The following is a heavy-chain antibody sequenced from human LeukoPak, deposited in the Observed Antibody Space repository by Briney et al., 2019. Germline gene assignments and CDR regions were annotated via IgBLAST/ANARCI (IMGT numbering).Heavy chain of an antibody. CDR1: GFTFSSYS. CDR3: ARATKYQLPHFDY. V-gene: IGHV3-48*01. Sequence: PGGSLRLSCAASGFTFSSYSMNWVRQAPGKGLEGVSYISSSSSTIYYADSVKGRFTISRDNAKNSLYLQMNSLRAEDTAVYYCARATKYQLPHFDYWGQGTLVTVSS. J-gene: IGHJ4*02. CDR2: ISSSSSTI. D-gene: IGHD2-2*01.